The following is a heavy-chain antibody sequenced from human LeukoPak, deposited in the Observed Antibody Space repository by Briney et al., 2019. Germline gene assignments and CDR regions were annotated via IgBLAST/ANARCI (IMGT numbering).Heavy chain of an antibody. CDR1: GFTFSSYW. CDR3: ARESTDWRYYYYYMDV. V-gene: IGHV3-7*01. CDR2: IKQDGSEK. J-gene: IGHJ6*03. Sequence: PGGSLRLSCAASGFTFSSYWMSWVRQAPGKGLEWLANIKQDGSEKYYVDSVKGRFTISRDNAKNSLYLQMNSLRAEDTAVYYCARESTDWRYYYYYMDVWGKGTTVTVSS. D-gene: IGHD2-21*01.